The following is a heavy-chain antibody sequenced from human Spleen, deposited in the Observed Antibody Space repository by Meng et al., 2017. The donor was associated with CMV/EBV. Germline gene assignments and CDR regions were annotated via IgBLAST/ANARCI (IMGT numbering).Heavy chain of an antibody. Sequence: GESLKISCAASGFTFSSYNMNWVRQAPGKGLEWVSSISSSSSYIYFADSVKSRFTISRDNAKNSLYLQMNSLRAEDTAVYYCASGRYSSSSFDSWGQGTLVTVSS. D-gene: IGHD6-6*01. CDR2: ISSSSSYI. J-gene: IGHJ4*02. CDR3: ASGRYSSSSFDS. V-gene: IGHV3-21*01. CDR1: GFTFSSYN.